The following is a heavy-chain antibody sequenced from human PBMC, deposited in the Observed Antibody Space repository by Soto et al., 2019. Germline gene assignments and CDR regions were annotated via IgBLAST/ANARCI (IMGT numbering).Heavy chain of an antibody. Sequence: QVQLVESGGGVVQPGRSLRLSCAASGFTFSSYGMHWVRQAPGKGLEWVAVIWYDGSNKYYADSVKGRFTISRDNSKNTLYLQMNSLRAEDTAVYYCARGFGGTVTTSYYYYYGMDVWGQGTTVTVSS. D-gene: IGHD4-17*01. J-gene: IGHJ6*02. CDR2: IWYDGSNK. V-gene: IGHV3-33*01. CDR3: ARGFGGTVTTSYYYYYGMDV. CDR1: GFTFSSYG.